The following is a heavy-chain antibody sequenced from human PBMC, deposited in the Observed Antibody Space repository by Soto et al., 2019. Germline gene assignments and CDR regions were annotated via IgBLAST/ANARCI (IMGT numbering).Heavy chain of an antibody. V-gene: IGHV5-51*01. CDR3: ARRVTIFSALDY. J-gene: IGHJ4*02. Sequence: EVQLVQSGAEVKKPGESLKISCKGSGYSFTSYWIGWVRQMPGKGLEWMGTIYPGDSDSRYSRYFQGQVTISTDKSICTAYLPWSSLKASDAAMYYCARRVTIFSALDYWVQGTLVTVSS. CDR1: GYSFTSYW. CDR2: IYPGDSDS. D-gene: IGHD3-3*01.